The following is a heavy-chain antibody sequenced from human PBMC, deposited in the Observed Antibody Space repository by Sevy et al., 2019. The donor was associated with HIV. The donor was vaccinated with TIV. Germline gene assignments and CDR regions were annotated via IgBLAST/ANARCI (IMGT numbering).Heavy chain of an antibody. CDR1: GFSLETYW. J-gene: IGHJ4*02. Sequence: GGSLRLSCAASGFSLETYWMNWVRQAPGKPLEWVANIKEDDTVKYYVDSVKGRFTIFRDNGRNLVYLVMNNLRVGDTARYYCVRAILPEGSIWGQGTLVTVSS. CDR3: VRAILPEGSI. D-gene: IGHD1-26*01. V-gene: IGHV3-7*04. CDR2: IKEDDTVK.